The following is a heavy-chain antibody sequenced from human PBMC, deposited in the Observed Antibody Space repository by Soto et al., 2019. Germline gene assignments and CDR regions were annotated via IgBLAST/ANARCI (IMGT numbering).Heavy chain of an antibody. Sequence: QVQLVESGGGVVQPGRSLRLSCAASGFTFSSYGMHWVRQAPGKGLEWVAVISYGGSNKYYADSVKGRFTISRDNSKNTLYLQMNSLRAEDTAVYYCAKDGDSSGPEELDYFDYWGQGTLVTVSS. CDR2: ISYGGSNK. D-gene: IGHD3-22*01. J-gene: IGHJ4*02. CDR1: GFTFSSYG. V-gene: IGHV3-30*18. CDR3: AKDGDSSGPEELDYFDY.